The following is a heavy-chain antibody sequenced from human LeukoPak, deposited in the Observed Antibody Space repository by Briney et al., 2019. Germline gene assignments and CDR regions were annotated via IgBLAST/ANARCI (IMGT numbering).Heavy chain of an antibody. CDR2: IYYSGST. J-gene: IGHJ5*02. CDR3: ARGESHNWFDP. V-gene: IGHV4-39*07. CDR1: GGSISSSSYY. Sequence: SETLSLTCTVSGGSISSSSYYWGWIRQPPGKGLEWIGSIYYSGSTYYNPSLKSRVTISVDTSKNQFSLKLSSVTAADTAVYYCARGESHNWFDPWGQGTLVTVSS.